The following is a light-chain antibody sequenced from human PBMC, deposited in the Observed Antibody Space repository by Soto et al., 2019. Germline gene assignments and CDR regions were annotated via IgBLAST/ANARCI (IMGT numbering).Light chain of an antibody. CDR1: QTLSSSY. CDR3: QQYGSSST. V-gene: IGKV3-20*01. J-gene: IGKJ4*01. CDR2: GAS. Sequence: IVLARSPGPLSLSPDSRPTLPCRASQTLSSSYLAWYQHKPGQAPRLLIYGASNRATGIPDRFSGSESGTDFTLTISRLEPEDFAMYCCQQYGSSSTFGGGTKVDI.